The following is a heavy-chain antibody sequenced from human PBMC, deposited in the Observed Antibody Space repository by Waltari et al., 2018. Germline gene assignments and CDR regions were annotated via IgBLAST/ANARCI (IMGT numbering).Heavy chain of an antibody. CDR1: GVSINKNSHY. D-gene: IGHD3-22*01. J-gene: IGHJ4*02. V-gene: IGHV4-39*07. CDR3: VRDPRAFYYDSSGYYFDY. CDR2: VYYSGNT. Sequence: QLQLQESGPGLVQPSETLSLTCRVSGVSINKNSHYWAWIRPPPGKGLGWIGSVYYSGNTYYNPSLKSRVTISLDTSKNQFSLKLTSVTAADTAVYYCVRDPRAFYYDSSGYYFDYWGQGTLVTVSS.